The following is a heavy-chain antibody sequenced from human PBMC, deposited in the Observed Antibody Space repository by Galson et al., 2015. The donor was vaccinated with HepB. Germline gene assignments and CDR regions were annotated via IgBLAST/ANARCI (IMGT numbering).Heavy chain of an antibody. CDR2: ISSSSSYI. V-gene: IGHV3-21*01. D-gene: IGHD6-13*01. J-gene: IGHJ4*02. Sequence: SLRLSCAASGFTFSSHSMNWVRQAPGKGLEWVSSISSSSSYIYYADSVKGRFTISRDNAKNSLYLQMNSLRAEDTAVYYCARDGIAAAGTGLDYWGQGTLVTVSS. CDR3: ARDGIAAAGTGLDY. CDR1: GFTFSSHS.